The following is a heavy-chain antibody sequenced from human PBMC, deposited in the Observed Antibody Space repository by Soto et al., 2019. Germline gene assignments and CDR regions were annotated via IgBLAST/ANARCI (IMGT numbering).Heavy chain of an antibody. CDR3: SREGDNGFSFDY. Sequence: SGPTLVNPTQTLTLTCTFSGFSLTTSGMRVSWIRQSPGKALEWLARIDWDDDKFYSTSLRTRLTISKDTSKNQVVLTMTNMDPVDTATYFCSREGDNGFSFDYWGQGTLVTVS. V-gene: IGHV2-70*04. CDR2: IDWDDDK. CDR1: GFSLTTSGMR. J-gene: IGHJ4*02. D-gene: IGHD3-16*01.